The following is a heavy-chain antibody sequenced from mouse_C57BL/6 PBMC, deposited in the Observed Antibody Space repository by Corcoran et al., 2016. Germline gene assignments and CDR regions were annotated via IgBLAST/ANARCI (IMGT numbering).Heavy chain of an antibody. J-gene: IGHJ2*01. CDR2: INTYSGVP. CDR1: GYTFTTYG. V-gene: IGHV9-3*01. CDR3: ARGGTGFYY. D-gene: IGHD4-1*01. Sequence: QIQLVQSGPELKKPGETVKISCKASGYTFTTYGMSWVKQAPGKGLKWMGWINTYSGVPTYADDFKGRFAFSLETSASTAYLQINNLKNEDTATYFCARGGTGFYYWGQGITLSVSS.